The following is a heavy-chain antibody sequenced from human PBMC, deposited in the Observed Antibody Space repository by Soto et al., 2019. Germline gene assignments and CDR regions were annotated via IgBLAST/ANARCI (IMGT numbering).Heavy chain of an antibody. CDR2: VNAGNGNT. CDR3: ARVPTSGRFDS. J-gene: IGHJ5*01. V-gene: IGHV1-3*01. CDR1: GYTFTNYA. Sequence: ASVKVSCKASGYTFTNYAMHWVRQAPGQRLEWMGWVNAGNGNTKYSQKFQGRVTITSDTSASTVYMELSSLRSEDTAVYYCARVPTSGRFDSWGQGTLVTVSS.